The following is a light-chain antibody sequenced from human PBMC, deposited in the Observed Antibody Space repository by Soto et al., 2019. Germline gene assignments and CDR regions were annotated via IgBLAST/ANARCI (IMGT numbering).Light chain of an antibody. CDR2: VAS. V-gene: IGKV1-9*01. CDR1: QDISSY. CDR3: QQFHSYPHT. Sequence: IQVTQSPSSLSASVGERVTISCRASQDISSYLAWYQQKPGKAPKLLIYVASTLRSGVPSRFSGSRSGTDFTSAVSSLQPEDFATYYYQQFHSYPHTFGGGLKV. J-gene: IGKJ4*01.